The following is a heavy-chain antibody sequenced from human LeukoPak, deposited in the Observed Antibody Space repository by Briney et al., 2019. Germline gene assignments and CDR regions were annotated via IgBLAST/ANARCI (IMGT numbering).Heavy chain of an antibody. CDR2: IDWNGGST. D-gene: IGHD1-1*01. Sequence: GGSLRLSCAASGFIFDDHGMSWVRQAPRKGLEWVSGIDWNGGSTGYAHSVKGRFTISSDNAKNSLYLQMNSLRVEDTALYHCARVKWERRGGGFFDIWGQGTMVTVSS. CDR1: GFIFDDHG. CDR3: ARVKWERRGGGFFDI. J-gene: IGHJ3*02. V-gene: IGHV3-20*01.